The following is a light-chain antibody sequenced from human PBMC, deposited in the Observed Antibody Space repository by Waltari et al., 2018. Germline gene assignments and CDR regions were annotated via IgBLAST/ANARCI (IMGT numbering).Light chain of an antibody. V-gene: IGKV1-27*01. CDR2: AAS. Sequence: DIQMTQSPSSLSASVGDRVSITCRASQGINIYLAWYQQKPGKVPKLLIYAASTLQSGVPSRFSGSGAGTDFTLTISSLQPDDVATYYCHNYNSAPRTFGQGTKVEIK. J-gene: IGKJ1*01. CDR3: HNYNSAPRT. CDR1: QGINIY.